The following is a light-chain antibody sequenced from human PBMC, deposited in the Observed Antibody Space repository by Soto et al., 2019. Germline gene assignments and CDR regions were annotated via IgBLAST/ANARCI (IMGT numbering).Light chain of an antibody. CDR3: QSYDSRLSGYV. V-gene: IGLV1-40*01. CDR2: ANI. Sequence: QSVLTQSPSVSGAPGQRVTISCTGSSSKIGAGYDVHWYQQLPGTAPKLLIFANINRPSGVPDRFSGSKSGTSASLAVTGLRAEDEADYYCQSYDSRLSGYVFGNGTKVTV. CDR1: SSKIGAGYD. J-gene: IGLJ1*01.